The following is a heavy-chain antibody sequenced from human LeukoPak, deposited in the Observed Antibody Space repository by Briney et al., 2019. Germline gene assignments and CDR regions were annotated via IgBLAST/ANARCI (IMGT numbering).Heavy chain of an antibody. CDR1: GFSFNSDW. D-gene: IGHD3-16*01. J-gene: IGHJ4*02. V-gene: IGHV3-7*01. CDR2: IKHDESEK. CDR3: TRRLDD. Sequence: GGSLRLSCAASGFSFNSDWMDWVRQAPGKGLEWVANIKHDESEKNYLDSVKGRSTISRDNAQNSLYLQMNGLRVEDTAVYYCTRRLDDWGQGTLVTVSS.